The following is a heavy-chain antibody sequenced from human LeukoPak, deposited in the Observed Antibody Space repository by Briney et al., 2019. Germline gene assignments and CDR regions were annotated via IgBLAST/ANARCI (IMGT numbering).Heavy chain of an antibody. Sequence: SETLSLMCTVSGGSTGSRGYYWDWVRQPPGKGLVWIGSVDYSGTTHYNPSLKSRVTISVDTSENQFSLKLTSVTAADTAVYYCARRGSRLVVLLSAFDFWGQGTMVTVSS. CDR1: GGSTGSRGYY. V-gene: IGHV4-39*01. CDR3: ARRGSRLVVLLSAFDF. CDR2: VDYSGTT. J-gene: IGHJ3*01. D-gene: IGHD2-2*01.